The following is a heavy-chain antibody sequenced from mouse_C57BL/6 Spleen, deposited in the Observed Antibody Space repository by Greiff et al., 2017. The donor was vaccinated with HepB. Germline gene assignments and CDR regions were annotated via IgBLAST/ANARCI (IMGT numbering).Heavy chain of an antibody. V-gene: IGHV5-9*01. J-gene: IGHJ2*01. D-gene: IGHD6-5*01. CDR2: ISGGGGNT. Sequence: EVQVVESGGGLVKPGGSLKLSCAASGFTFSSYTMSWVRQTPEKRLEWVATISGGGGNTYYPDSVKGRFTISRDNAKNTLYLQMSSLRSEDTALFYCARHAYEGDDFDYWGQGTTLTVSS. CDR3: ARHAYEGDDFDY. CDR1: GFTFSSYT.